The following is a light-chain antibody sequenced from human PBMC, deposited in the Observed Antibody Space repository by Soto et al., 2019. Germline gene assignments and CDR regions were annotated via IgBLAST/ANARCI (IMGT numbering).Light chain of an antibody. CDR3: QQYGRSIT. J-gene: IGKJ5*01. Sequence: EIVMTQSPATLSVSPGERATLSCRASQSVSSNYLAWYQQKPGQAPRLPIYGASSRATGIPDRFSGSGSGTDFTLTISRLEPEDFAVYYCQQYGRSITFGQGTRLEIK. CDR1: QSVSSNY. CDR2: GAS. V-gene: IGKV3-20*01.